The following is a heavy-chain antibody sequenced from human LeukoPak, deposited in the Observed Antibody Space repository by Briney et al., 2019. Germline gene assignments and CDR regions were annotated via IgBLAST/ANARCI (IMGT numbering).Heavy chain of an antibody. CDR1: GFTFSSYG. Sequence: AGGSLRLSCAASGFTFSSYGMPWVRQAPGKGLEWVAVIWYDGSNKYYADSVKGRFTISRDNSENTLYLQMNSLRAEDTAVYYCARGTPYYDFWSGYLYYFDYWGQGTLVTVSS. J-gene: IGHJ4*02. CDR2: IWYDGSNK. V-gene: IGHV3-33*01. D-gene: IGHD3-3*01. CDR3: ARGTPYYDFWSGYLYYFDY.